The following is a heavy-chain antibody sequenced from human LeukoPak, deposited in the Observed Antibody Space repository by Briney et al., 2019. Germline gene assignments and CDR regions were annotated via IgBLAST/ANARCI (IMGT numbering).Heavy chain of an antibody. CDR3: ARGTDSSGWYYYYYMDV. J-gene: IGHJ6*03. CDR2: IYYSGST. Sequence: SETLSLTCTVSGGSLSSSTYYWGWVRQPPGKGLEWIGSIYYSGSTYYNPSLKSRVTISLNTSKNQFSLKLSSVTAADTAVYYCARGTDSSGWYYYYYMDVWGKGTTVTVSS. V-gene: IGHV4-39*07. CDR1: GGSLSSSTYY. D-gene: IGHD6-19*01.